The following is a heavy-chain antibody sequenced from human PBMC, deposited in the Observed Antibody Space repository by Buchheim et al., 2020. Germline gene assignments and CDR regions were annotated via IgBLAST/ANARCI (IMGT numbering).Heavy chain of an antibody. Sequence: QVQLVESGGGVVQPGRSLRLSCAASGFTFSRYAMHWVRQAPGKGLEWVAVISYDGSNKYYADSVKGRFTISRDNSKNTLYLQMNSLRAEDTAVYYCARVWGLDPPLSNWYFDLWGRGTL. CDR3: ARVWGLDPPLSNWYFDL. CDR1: GFTFSRYA. D-gene: IGHD1-26*01. CDR2: ISYDGSNK. J-gene: IGHJ2*01. V-gene: IGHV3-30*04.